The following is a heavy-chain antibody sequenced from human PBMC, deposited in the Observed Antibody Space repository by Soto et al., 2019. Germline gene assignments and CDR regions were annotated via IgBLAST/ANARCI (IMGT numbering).Heavy chain of an antibody. V-gene: IGHV3-30*04. D-gene: IGHD3-10*01. CDR3: ARNGSGNYYHFDY. J-gene: IGHJ4*02. CDR2: ISYDGRNK. Sequence: GGSLRLSCAASGFTFSNYAMHWVRQAPGKGLEWVAVISYDGRNKYYADPVKGRFTISRDNSKTTLYLQVNSLRADDTAVYYCARNGSGNYYHFDYWGQGTLVTVSS. CDR1: GFTFSNYA.